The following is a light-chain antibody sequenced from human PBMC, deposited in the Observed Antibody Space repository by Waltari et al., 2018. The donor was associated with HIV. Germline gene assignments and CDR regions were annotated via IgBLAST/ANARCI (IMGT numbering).Light chain of an antibody. CDR3: SSYTTSSTYV. Sequence: QSALAQPASVSGSPGQSITISCTGTSTDIGAYNYVPWYQKHPDRAPKVIIYQVKSRPAGVSYRFSCSKSGNTASLTISGLQAEDEADYYCSSYTTSSTYVFGRGTTVSVL. CDR2: QVK. V-gene: IGLV2-14*01. CDR1: STDIGAYNY. J-gene: IGLJ1*01.